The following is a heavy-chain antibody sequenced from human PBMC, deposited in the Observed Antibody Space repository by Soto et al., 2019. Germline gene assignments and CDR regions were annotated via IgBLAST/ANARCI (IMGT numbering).Heavy chain of an antibody. J-gene: IGHJ4*02. CDR2: IYYSGST. CDR3: ARLVFRQLVDY. D-gene: IGHD6-13*01. Sequence: SETLSLTCTVSGGSISSSSYYWGWIRQPPGKGLEWIGSIYYSGSTYYNPSLKSRVTISVDTSKNQFSLKLSSVTAADTAVYYCARLVFRQLVDYWGQGTLVTVSS. V-gene: IGHV4-39*01. CDR1: GGSISSSSYY.